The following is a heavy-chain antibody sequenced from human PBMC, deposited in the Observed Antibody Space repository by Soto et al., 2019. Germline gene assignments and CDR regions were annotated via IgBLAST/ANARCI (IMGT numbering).Heavy chain of an antibody. D-gene: IGHD6-13*01. CDR3: AREYTSSWPDN. J-gene: IGHJ4*02. V-gene: IGHV3-21*01. CDR2: ISSSSSYI. CDR1: GFSFGSYV. Sequence: EVQLVESGGGLVKPGGSLRLSCAASGFSFGSYVMNWVRQAPGKGLEWVSSISSSSSYIYYADSVKGRFTISRDNAKNSLYLQMSSLRAEDTAVYYCAREYTSSWPDNWGQGTLFTVSS.